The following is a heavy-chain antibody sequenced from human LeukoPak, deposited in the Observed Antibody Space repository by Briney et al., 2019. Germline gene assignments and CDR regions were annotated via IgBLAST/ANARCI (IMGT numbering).Heavy chain of an antibody. CDR3: AKSPYYDASGYNREYYFDC. V-gene: IGHV3-23*01. Sequence: GGSLRLSCAASEFTFSSYSMSWVRQAPGKGLEWVSSMTGGGGSTYFADSVKDRFTISRDNSRNTLYLQLNSLRAEDTAVYYCAKSPYYDASGYNREYYFDCWGQGTLVTVSS. D-gene: IGHD3-22*01. J-gene: IGHJ4*02. CDR1: EFTFSSYS. CDR2: MTGGGGST.